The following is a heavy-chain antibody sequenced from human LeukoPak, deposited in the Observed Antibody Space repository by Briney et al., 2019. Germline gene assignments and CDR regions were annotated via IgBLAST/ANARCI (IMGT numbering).Heavy chain of an antibody. Sequence: GGSLRLSCAASGFTFSSYAMSWVRQAPGKGLDWVSAISGSGGSTYYADSVKGRFTISRDNSKNTLYLQMNSLRAEDTAVYYCAKDNWNYGYYFDYWGQGTLVTVSS. D-gene: IGHD1-7*01. J-gene: IGHJ4*02. CDR2: ISGSGGST. CDR1: GFTFSSYA. V-gene: IGHV3-23*01. CDR3: AKDNWNYGYYFDY.